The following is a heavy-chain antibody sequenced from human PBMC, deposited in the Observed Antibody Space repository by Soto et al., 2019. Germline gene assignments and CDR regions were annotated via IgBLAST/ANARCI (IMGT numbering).Heavy chain of an antibody. CDR1: GFTFSSYA. CDR2: ISYDGSNK. J-gene: IGHJ5*02. D-gene: IGHD4-17*01. V-gene: IGHV3-30-3*01. CDR3: ASGVAEGDYGDPPGP. Sequence: QVQLVESGGGVVQPGRSLRLSCAASGFTFSSYAMHWVRQAPGKGLEWVAVISYDGSNKYYADSVKGRFTISRDNSKNTLYLQMNSLRAEDTAVYYCASGVAEGDYGDPPGPWGQGTLVTVSS.